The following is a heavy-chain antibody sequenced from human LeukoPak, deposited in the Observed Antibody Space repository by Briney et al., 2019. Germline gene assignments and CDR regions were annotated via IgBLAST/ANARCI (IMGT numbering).Heavy chain of an antibody. V-gene: IGHV3-66*01. CDR1: GFTVSSNH. Sequence: GGSLRLSCAASGFTVSSNHMSWVRQTPGQGRLEWVSVIYNDGRTFYTGSVTGRFTISRGNSKNTLYLQMNSLRAEDTAVYYCARGQIYGTGSYFFDHWGQGTLVTVSS. CDR2: IYNDGRT. CDR3: ARGQIYGTGSYFFDH. D-gene: IGHD3-10*01. J-gene: IGHJ4*02.